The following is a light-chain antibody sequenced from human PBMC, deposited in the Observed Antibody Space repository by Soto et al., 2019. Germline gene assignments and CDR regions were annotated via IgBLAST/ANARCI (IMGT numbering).Light chain of an antibody. CDR1: QSVLYSSNNKNY. CDR3: QQYYSTLLT. Sequence: DIVRTQSPDSLAVSLGERATINCKSSQSVLYSSNNKNYLAWYQQKPGQPPKLLIYWASTRESGVPDRSSGSGSGAVFTVTISSLQAVDVAVYCCQQYYSTLLTFGGGGKVDIK. V-gene: IGKV4-1*01. J-gene: IGKJ4*01. CDR2: WAS.